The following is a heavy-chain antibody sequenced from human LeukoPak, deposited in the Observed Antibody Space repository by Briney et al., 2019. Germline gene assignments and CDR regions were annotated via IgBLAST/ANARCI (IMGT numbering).Heavy chain of an antibody. CDR3: ARDRGSRWFGPIDY. J-gene: IGHJ4*02. V-gene: IGHV3-53*01. Sequence: PGGSLRLSCAASGFTVSSNYMSWVRQAPGKGLEGVSVIYSGGRTYYAASVKGHFTTSRHNSKNTLHLQMNSLRAEDTAVYYCARDRGSRWFGPIDYWGLGTLVTVSS. D-gene: IGHD6-13*01. CDR1: GFTVSSNY. CDR2: IYSGGRT.